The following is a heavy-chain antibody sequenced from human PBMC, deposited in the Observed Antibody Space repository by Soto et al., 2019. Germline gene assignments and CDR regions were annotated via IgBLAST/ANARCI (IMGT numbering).Heavy chain of an antibody. J-gene: IGHJ4*02. CDR2: INDSGST. D-gene: IGHD2-15*01. V-gene: IGHV4-34*01. CDR3: ARHGYCSGGSCYLEVDY. Sequence: PSETLSLTCGVYGGSVRGYYWSWIRQPPGKGMEWIGEINDSGSTKYNPSLKSRVTISVDTSKNQFSLSLSSVTAADTAVYYCARHGYCSGGSCYLEVDYWGLGTLVTVS. CDR1: GGSVRGYY.